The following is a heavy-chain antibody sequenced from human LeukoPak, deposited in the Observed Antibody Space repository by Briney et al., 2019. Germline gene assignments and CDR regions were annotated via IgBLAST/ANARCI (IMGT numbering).Heavy chain of an antibody. J-gene: IGHJ4*02. D-gene: IGHD2-21*01. CDR3: AKDLNILMVYDRTYFDY. Sequence: PGGSLRLSCAASGFTFDDYGMSWVRQAPGKGLEGVALISYDGSVKYYADSVRGRFTISRDNSKNTLYLQMNSLGPEDTAVYYCAKDLNILMVYDRTYFDYWGQGTLVTVSS. CDR2: ISYDGSVK. CDR1: GFTFDDYG. V-gene: IGHV3-30*18.